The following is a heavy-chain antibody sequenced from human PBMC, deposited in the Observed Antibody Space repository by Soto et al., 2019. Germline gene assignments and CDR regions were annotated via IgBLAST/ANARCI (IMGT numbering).Heavy chain of an antibody. D-gene: IGHD5-18*01. Sequence: SVKVSCKASGGTFSSYAISWVRQAPGQGLEWMGGIIPIFGTANYAQKFQGRVTIIADESTSTAYMELSSLRSEDTAVYYCASAWIHPVPYYYYGMDVWGQGTTVTVSS. J-gene: IGHJ6*02. CDR2: IIPIFGTA. CDR1: GGTFSSYA. CDR3: ASAWIHPVPYYYYGMDV. V-gene: IGHV1-69*13.